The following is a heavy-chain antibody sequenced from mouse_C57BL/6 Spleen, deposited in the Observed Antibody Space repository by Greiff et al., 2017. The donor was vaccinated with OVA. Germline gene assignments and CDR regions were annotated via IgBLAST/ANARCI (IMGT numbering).Heavy chain of an antibody. J-gene: IGHJ1*03. V-gene: IGHV1-9*01. D-gene: IGHD1-1*01. CDR3: ARRGADYGSSYSYWYFDV. CDR2: ILPGSGST. CDR1: GYTFTGYW. Sequence: VQLQQSGAELMKPGASVKLSCKATGYTFTGYWIEWVKQRPGHGLEWIGEILPGSGSTNYNEKFKGKATFTADTSSNTAYMQLSSLTTEDSAIYYCARRGADYGSSYSYWYFDVWGTGTTVTVSS.